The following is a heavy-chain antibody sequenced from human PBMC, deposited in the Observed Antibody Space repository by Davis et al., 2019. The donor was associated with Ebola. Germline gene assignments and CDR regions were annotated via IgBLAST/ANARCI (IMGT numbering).Heavy chain of an antibody. CDR3: ARGDGYNYWDY. J-gene: IGHJ4*02. D-gene: IGHD5-24*01. CDR2: IYSGGST. V-gene: IGHV3-53*01. Sequence: GESLKISCATSGFTVNSNYMSWVRQAPGKGLEWVSLIYSGGSTYYADSVKGRFTISRDNSKNTVYLQMDSLRVEDTAAYYCARGDGYNYWDYWGQGTLVTVSS. CDR1: GFTVNSNY.